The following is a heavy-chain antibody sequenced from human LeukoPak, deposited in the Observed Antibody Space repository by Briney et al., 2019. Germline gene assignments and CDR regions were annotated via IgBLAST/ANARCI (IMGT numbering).Heavy chain of an antibody. J-gene: IGHJ4*02. CDR1: GFTFSTYW. D-gene: IGHD6-19*01. CDR3: ARKGLGDY. Sequence: GGSLRLSCATSGFTFSTYWMSWVRQAPGKGLEWVDNIKQDGSVKYYVDSVKGRFTISRDNAKNSVYLEMNSLRVEDTAVYYCARKGLGDYWGQGTLVTVSS. CDR2: IKQDGSVK. V-gene: IGHV3-7*01.